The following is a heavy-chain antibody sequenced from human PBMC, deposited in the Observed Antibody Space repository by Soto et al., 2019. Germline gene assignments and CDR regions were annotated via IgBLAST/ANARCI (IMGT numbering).Heavy chain of an antibody. CDR1: GGTFSSYA. V-gene: IGHV1-69*01. CDR3: AREVGYGSDWYCDL. D-gene: IGHD5-12*01. CDR2: IIPIFGTA. J-gene: IGHJ2*01. Sequence: QVQLVQSGAEVKKPGSSVKVSCKASGGTFSSYAISWVRQAPGQGLEWMGGIIPIFGTANYAQKFQSRVTITADESTKTAYMELSRLRSEGTAVYYCAREVGYGSDWYCDLWGRGTLVTVSS.